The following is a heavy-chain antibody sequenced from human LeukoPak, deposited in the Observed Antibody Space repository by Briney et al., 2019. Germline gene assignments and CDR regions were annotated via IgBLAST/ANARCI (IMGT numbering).Heavy chain of an antibody. CDR1: GFTVSSNS. Sequence: GGSLRLSCTVSGFTVSSNSMSWVRQAPGKGLEWVSFIYSDNTHYSDSVKGRFTISRDNSKNTLYLQMNSLRAEDTAVYYCARSMNNWNAPFDYWGQGTLVTVSS. J-gene: IGHJ4*02. CDR3: ARSMNNWNAPFDY. V-gene: IGHV3-53*01. D-gene: IGHD1-20*01. CDR2: IYSDNT.